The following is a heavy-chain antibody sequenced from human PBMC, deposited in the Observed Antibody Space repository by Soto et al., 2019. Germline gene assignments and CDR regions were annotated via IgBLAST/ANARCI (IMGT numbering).Heavy chain of an antibody. CDR3: AKNGQPPYYYYGMEV. Sequence: ASVKVSCKASGYTFTRYGISWVRQAPGQGLEWVGWISGYNGDANYAQKFQGRVTMTIDTSTTTVYMELRSLTSDDTAVYYCAKNGQPPYYYYGMEVWG. CDR2: ISGYNGDA. D-gene: IGHD2-8*01. V-gene: IGHV1-18*01. J-gene: IGHJ6*02. CDR1: GYTFTRYG.